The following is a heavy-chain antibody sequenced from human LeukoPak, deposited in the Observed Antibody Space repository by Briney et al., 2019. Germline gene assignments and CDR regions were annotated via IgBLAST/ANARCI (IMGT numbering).Heavy chain of an antibody. V-gene: IGHV1-8*01. D-gene: IGHD3-16*01. Sequence: ASVKVSCKASGYTFTSYDINWVRQATGQGLEWMGWMNPNSGNTGNAQKFQGRVTMTRNTSISTAYMELSSLRSEDTAVYYCVGGETTFDYWGQGTLVTVSS. CDR2: MNPNSGNT. J-gene: IGHJ4*02. CDR1: GYTFTSYD. CDR3: VGGETTFDY.